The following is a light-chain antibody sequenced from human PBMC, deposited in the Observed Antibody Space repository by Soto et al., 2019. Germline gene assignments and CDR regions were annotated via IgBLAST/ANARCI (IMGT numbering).Light chain of an antibody. Sequence: QSVLTPPAPVSGSPGQSITLSGTGTSRDVGGYNYVSWYQQHPGKAPKPMIYDVSNRPSGVSNRFSGSKSGNTASLTISGLQAEDEADYYCSSYTSSSTLGVFGTGTKVTVL. J-gene: IGLJ1*01. V-gene: IGLV2-14*03. CDR3: SSYTSSSTLGV. CDR2: DVS. CDR1: SRDVGGYNY.